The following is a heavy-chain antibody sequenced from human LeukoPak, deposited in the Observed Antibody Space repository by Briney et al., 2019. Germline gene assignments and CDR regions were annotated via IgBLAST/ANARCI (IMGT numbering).Heavy chain of an antibody. V-gene: IGHV1-69*05. Sequence: SVKVSCKASGGTFISYAISWVGQAPGEGREWRGRIIPIVGRANYAKKFQGRVTITTAESTSTAYMELSSLRSEDTAVYYCARGDGYNYFDYWGQGTLVTVSS. D-gene: IGHD5-24*01. CDR3: ARGDGYNYFDY. CDR2: IIPIVGRA. J-gene: IGHJ4*02. CDR1: GGTFISYA.